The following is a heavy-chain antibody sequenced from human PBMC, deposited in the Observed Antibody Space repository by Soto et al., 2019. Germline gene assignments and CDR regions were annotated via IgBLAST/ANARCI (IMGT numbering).Heavy chain of an antibody. CDR3: ARPSPGIAVEEVGFDY. Sequence: QVQLVESGGGVVQPGRSLRLSCAAAGFTFSSYGMHWVRQAPGKGLEWVAGIWYDGSKKYYADSVKGRFTISRDNSKNALYLQMNSMRAEDTAVYYCARPSPGIAVEEVGFDYWGQGTLVTVSS. J-gene: IGHJ4*02. V-gene: IGHV3-33*01. CDR1: GFTFSSYG. D-gene: IGHD6-19*01. CDR2: IWYDGSKK.